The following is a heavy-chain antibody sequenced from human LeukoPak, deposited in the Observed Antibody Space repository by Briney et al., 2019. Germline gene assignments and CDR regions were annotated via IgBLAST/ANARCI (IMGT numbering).Heavy chain of an antibody. V-gene: IGHV3-48*02. Sequence: GGSLRLTCTGSGFTFSNYRMNWVRQAPVKGLEWISYSNAAGSPVSYAESVQGRFTISRDNAKNSLYLEMNSLRDDDTAVYYCARDRSLSVAGTFDFWGQGSLVTVSS. CDR3: ARDRSLSVAGTFDF. J-gene: IGHJ4*02. CDR2: SNAAGSPV. D-gene: IGHD6-19*01. CDR1: GFTFSNYR.